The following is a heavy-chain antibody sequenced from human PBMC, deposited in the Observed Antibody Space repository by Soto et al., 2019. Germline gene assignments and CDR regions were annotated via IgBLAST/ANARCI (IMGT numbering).Heavy chain of an antibody. V-gene: IGHV1-3*01. J-gene: IGHJ4*02. CDR1: GYTFTSYA. Sequence: ASVKVSCKASGYTFTSYAMHWVRQAPGQRLEWMGWINAGNGNTKYSQKFQGRVTITRDTSASTAYMELSSLRSEDTAVYYCARVLRYFDWLLLGYWGQGTLVTVSS. CDR2: INAGNGNT. D-gene: IGHD3-9*01. CDR3: ARVLRYFDWLLLGY.